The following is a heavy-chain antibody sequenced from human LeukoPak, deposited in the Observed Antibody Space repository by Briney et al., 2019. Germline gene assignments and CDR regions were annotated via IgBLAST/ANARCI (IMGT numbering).Heavy chain of an antibody. CDR1: GGSISSSSYY. CDR2: NSGST. V-gene: IGHV4-39*07. CDR3: ARDGYAPH. D-gene: IGHD5-12*01. Sequence: SETLSLTCTVSGGSISSSSYYWGWIRQPPGKGLEWIGTNSGSTYYNPSLKSRVTISVDTSKNQFSLKLSSVTAADTAVYYCARDGYAPHWGQGTLVTVSS. J-gene: IGHJ4*02.